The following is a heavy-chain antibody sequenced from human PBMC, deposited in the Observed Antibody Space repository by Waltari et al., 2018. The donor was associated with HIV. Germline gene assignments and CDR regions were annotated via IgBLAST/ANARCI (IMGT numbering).Heavy chain of an antibody. Sequence: QVQLVESGGGVVQPGRSLRLSCAASGFTFSSYAMHWVRQATGKVIEGVACISYDGSNKYYADSVKGRFTITRDNSKSTLYLQMNSLRAEDTAVYYCAKAPPQAAQNIDYWGQGTLVTVSS. CDR1: GFTFSSYA. D-gene: IGHD6-6*01. CDR3: AKAPPQAAQNIDY. V-gene: IGHV3-30*01. CDR2: ISYDGSNK. J-gene: IGHJ4*02.